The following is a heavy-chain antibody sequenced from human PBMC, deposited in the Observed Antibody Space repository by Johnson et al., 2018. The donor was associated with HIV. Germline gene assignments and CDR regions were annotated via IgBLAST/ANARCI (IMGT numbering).Heavy chain of an antibody. Sequence: VQLVESGGGLVQPGGSLRLSCAASGFTVGSDYMSWVRQAPGKGLEWVSVIYSGGSTYYADSVKGRFTISRDNSKNTLYLQMNSLRAEDTAVYYCANFRYYYDTHDAFDIWGQGTMVTVSS. CDR1: GFTVGSDY. V-gene: IGHV3-66*01. CDR2: IYSGGST. J-gene: IGHJ3*02. D-gene: IGHD3-22*01. CDR3: ANFRYYYDTHDAFDI.